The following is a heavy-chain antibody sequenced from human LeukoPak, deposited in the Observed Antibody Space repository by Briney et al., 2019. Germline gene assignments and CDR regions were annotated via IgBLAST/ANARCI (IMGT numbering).Heavy chain of an antibody. Sequence: PSETLSLTCTVSGGSISSGDYYWSWIRQPPGKGLEWIGYIYYSGSTYYNPSLKSRVAISVDTSKNQFSLKPSSVTAAGTAVYYCARESGYSYGLDYWGQGTLVTVSS. CDR1: GGSISSGDYY. J-gene: IGHJ4*02. CDR2: IYYSGST. V-gene: IGHV4-30-4*01. D-gene: IGHD5-18*01. CDR3: ARESGYSYGLDY.